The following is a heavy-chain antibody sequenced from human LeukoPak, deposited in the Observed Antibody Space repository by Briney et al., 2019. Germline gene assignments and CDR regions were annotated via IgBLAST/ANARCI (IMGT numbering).Heavy chain of an antibody. CDR1: GFTFSSAW. CDR3: ARHYYHALDV. V-gene: IGHV3-7*01. J-gene: IGHJ6*02. D-gene: IGHD3-10*01. Sequence: GGSLRLSCAASGFTFSSAWMTWVRQAPGKGLEWVANVKLDGSEKYDVDSVKGRFTISRDNAKNSLFLQMNSLRVEDTAMYYCARHYYHALDVWGQGATVTVSS. CDR2: VKLDGSEK.